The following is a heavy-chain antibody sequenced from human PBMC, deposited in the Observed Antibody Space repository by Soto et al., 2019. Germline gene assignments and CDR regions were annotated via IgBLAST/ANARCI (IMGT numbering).Heavy chain of an antibody. CDR1: GFIFRNYG. CDR3: ARASIRYSGYDTDFGLDV. CDR2: IYFDGKNQ. J-gene: IGHJ6*02. V-gene: IGHV3-33*01. Sequence: PWGSLRLSCAASGFIFRNYGMHWFRQAPGKGLEWVAIIYFDGKNQYYADSVKGRFTISRDNSKNMVYLQLNSLRAEDTATYYCARASIRYSGYDTDFGLDVWGQRSSVIVSS. D-gene: IGHD5-12*01.